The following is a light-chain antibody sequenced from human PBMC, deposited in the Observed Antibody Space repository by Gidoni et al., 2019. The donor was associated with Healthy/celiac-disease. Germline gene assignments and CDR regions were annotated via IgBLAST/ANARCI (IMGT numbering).Light chain of an antibody. CDR3: QQYYSYPST. Sequence: DPVSITCRASQGISSYLAWYQLKPGKAPKLLIYAASTLQSGVPARFSGSGSGTDFTLTISCLQSEDFATYYCQQYYSYPSTFGQGTKVEIK. CDR1: QGISSY. CDR2: AAS. J-gene: IGKJ1*01. V-gene: IGKV1-8*01.